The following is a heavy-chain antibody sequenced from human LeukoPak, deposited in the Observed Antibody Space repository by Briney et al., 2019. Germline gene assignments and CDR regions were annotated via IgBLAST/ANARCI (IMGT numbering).Heavy chain of an antibody. J-gene: IGHJ4*02. D-gene: IGHD3-22*01. CDR3: ARDSYDSSGNYLDY. V-gene: IGHV1-69*13. CDR2: IIPIFGTA. CDR1: GGTFSSNT. Sequence: ASVKVSCEASGGTFSSNTISWVRQAPGQGLECMGGIIPIFGTANYAQKFQGRVTITADESTSTAYMELSSLRFDDTAVYYCARDSYDSSGNYLDYWGQGTLVTVSS.